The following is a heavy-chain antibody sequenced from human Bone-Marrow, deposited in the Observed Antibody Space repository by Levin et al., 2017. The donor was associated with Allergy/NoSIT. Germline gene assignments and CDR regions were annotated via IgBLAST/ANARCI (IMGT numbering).Heavy chain of an antibody. V-gene: IGHV3-23*01. CDR1: GVTFSSYA. CDR2: ISGNGGST. J-gene: IGHJ6*03. CDR3: AKYRNPHYYYYMDV. Sequence: QPGGSLRLSCAASGVTFSSYAMSWVRQAPGKGLEWVSGISGNGGSTDYADSVKGRFTISRDNSKNTLYLQMDSLRAEDTAVYYCAKYRNPHYYYYMDVWGKGTTVTVSS. D-gene: IGHD4-11*01.